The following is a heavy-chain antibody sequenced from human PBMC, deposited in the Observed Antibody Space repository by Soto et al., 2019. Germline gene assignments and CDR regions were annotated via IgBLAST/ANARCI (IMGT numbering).Heavy chain of an antibody. Sequence: GGSLRLSCAASGFTFKSYGMHWVRQAPGKGLEWVAVISYDGNNKYYADSVKGRFTISRDIPMNTLYLQLNSLRAEDTAVYYCAKEGLYKTLDYWGQGTLVTVSS. D-gene: IGHD1-1*01. J-gene: IGHJ4*02. CDR3: AKEGLYKTLDY. CDR1: GFTFKSYG. V-gene: IGHV3-30*18. CDR2: ISYDGNNK.